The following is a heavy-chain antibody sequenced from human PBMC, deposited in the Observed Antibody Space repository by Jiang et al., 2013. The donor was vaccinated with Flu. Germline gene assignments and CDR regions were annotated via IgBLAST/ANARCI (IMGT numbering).Heavy chain of an antibody. J-gene: IGHJ4*02. V-gene: IGHV3-30*01. D-gene: IGHD4-23*01. Sequence: VQLVESGGGVVQPGTSLRLSCAASGFSFSSYAMHWVRQAPGKGLEWVTTILYDGTTKYYAVSVKGRFTISRDNSKNTLYLQMNSPRAEDTGVYYCARDFYGGSDYWGQGTLVTVSS. CDR1: GFSFSSYA. CDR2: ILYDGTTK. CDR3: ARDFYGGSDY.